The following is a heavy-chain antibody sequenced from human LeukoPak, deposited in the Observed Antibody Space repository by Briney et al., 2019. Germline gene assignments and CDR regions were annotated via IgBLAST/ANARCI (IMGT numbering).Heavy chain of an antibody. V-gene: IGHV1-18*01. Sequence: ASVKVSCKASGYTFTSYGISWVRQAPGQGLEWMGWISAYNGNTNYAQKLQGRVTMTTDTSTSTAYMELRSLRSDDTAVYYCARGQINTLDYYYYYYMDVWGKGTTVTVSS. CDR1: GYTFTSYG. CDR3: ARGQINTLDYYYYYYMDV. CDR2: ISAYNGNT. J-gene: IGHJ6*03.